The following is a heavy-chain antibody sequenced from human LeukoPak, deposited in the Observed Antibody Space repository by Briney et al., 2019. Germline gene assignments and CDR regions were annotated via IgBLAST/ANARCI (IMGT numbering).Heavy chain of an antibody. J-gene: IGHJ4*02. D-gene: IGHD3-9*01. CDR3: AKSRYYDILTGYSLAY. Sequence: GGSLRLSCAASGFTFSSHGMHWVRQAPGKGLEWVAIIWYDGSKKQYADSVKGRFTVSRDNSKNTLYLQMKSLRAEDTAMYYCAKSRYYDILTGYSLAYWGQGTLVTVSS. CDR1: GFTFSSHG. CDR2: IWYDGSKK. V-gene: IGHV3-33*06.